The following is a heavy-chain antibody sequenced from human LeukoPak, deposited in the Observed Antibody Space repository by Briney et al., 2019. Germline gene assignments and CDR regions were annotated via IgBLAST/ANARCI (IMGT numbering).Heavy chain of an antibody. Sequence: PGGSLSLSCAASGFTFDDYAMHWVRQAPGKGLEWVSLISGDGGSTYYADSVKCRFTISTDYSNNSLYLYINSLRTEPTAFSYCTKVMLQGAVAGTEGFDYWGQGTLVTVSS. CDR3: TKVMLQGAVAGTEGFDY. J-gene: IGHJ4*02. CDR2: ISGDGGST. CDR1: GFTFDDYA. V-gene: IGHV3-43*02. D-gene: IGHD6-19*01.